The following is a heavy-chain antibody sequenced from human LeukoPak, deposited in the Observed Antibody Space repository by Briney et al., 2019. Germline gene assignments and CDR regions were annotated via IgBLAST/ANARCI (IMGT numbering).Heavy chain of an antibody. Sequence: SETLSLTCTVSRGSISSYYWNWIRQAPGKGLEWIGYIYYIGSTNYNPSLDSRVTMSLDRSNNHFSLELRSVTAADTAVYYCARDPYSSGWYDYWGQGTLVTVSS. V-gene: IGHV4-59*01. CDR3: ARDPYSSGWYDY. CDR2: IYYIGST. D-gene: IGHD6-19*01. J-gene: IGHJ4*02. CDR1: RGSISSYY.